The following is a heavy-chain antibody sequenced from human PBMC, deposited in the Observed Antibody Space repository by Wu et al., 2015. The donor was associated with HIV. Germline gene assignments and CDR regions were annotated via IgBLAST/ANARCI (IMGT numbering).Heavy chain of an antibody. V-gene: IGHV4-59*11. CDR3: ARRRGIYSTGYYFDL. D-gene: IGHD3-10*01. Sequence: QVQLQESGPGLVKPSETLSLTCTVSGGFISSHYWSWIRQPPGKGLEWIGHIYYSGSINYNPSLKSRLTMSVDPSKNQFSLRLTSVTAADTAIYYCARRRGIYSTGYYFDLWGQGILVIVSS. CDR2: IYYSGSI. J-gene: IGHJ4*02. CDR1: GGFISSHY.